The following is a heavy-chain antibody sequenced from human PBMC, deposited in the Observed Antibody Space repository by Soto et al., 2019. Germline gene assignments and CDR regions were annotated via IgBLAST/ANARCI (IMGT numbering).Heavy chain of an antibody. CDR2: TYYRSQWHN. V-gene: IGHV6-1*01. CDR1: GDSVSRNSAT. J-gene: IGHJ3*02. D-gene: IGHD3-10*01. Sequence: SQTLSLTCGISGDSVSRNSATWNWIRQSPSRGLEWLGRTYYRSQWHNEYEESVKSRITINPDKSKNQFSLQLNSMSPEDTAVYYCAREREFLSGALDIWGRGTMVTVSS. CDR3: AREREFLSGALDI.